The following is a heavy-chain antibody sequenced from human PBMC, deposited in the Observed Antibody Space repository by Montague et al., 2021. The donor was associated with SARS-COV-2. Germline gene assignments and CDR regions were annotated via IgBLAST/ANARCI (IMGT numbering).Heavy chain of an antibody. J-gene: IGHJ2*01. CDR2: ISSNGKT. Sequence: SETLSLTCTVSGGSMDDHYRSWIRQSPGKGLEWIGYISSNGKTNYNPSLKSRVTLSADASRSEFSLRLASLTAADTAVYFCARRGYYYSAGYHWPFDLWGRGMLVTVSS. D-gene: IGHD3-22*01. CDR3: ARRGYYYSAGYHWPFDL. V-gene: IGHV4-4*09. CDR1: GGSMDDHY.